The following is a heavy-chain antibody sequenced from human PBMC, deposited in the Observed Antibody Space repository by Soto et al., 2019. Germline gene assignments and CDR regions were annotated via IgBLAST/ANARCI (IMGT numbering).Heavy chain of an antibody. D-gene: IGHD1-7*01. J-gene: IGHJ4*02. Sequence: EVQLVESGGGLVQPGGSLRLSCAGSGFTFSDYYIDWVRQAPGKGLEWVGRSRDKGNSYSTDYAASVKGRLTISRDASKNSLFLQMNSLKTEVTALYYCTRSITGTTSSDYWGQGTLVTVSS. CDR1: GFTFSDYY. CDR3: TRSITGTTSSDY. V-gene: IGHV3-72*01. CDR2: SRDKGNSYST.